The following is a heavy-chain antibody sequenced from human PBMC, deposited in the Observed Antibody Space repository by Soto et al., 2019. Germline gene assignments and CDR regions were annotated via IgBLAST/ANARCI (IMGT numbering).Heavy chain of an antibody. D-gene: IGHD6-6*01. J-gene: IGHJ5*02. Sequence: PGGSLRLSCAVSGFTFSDYYMTWFRQAPGKGLEWVSYISSTSAYTNYADSVRGRFTISRDNAKNLLYLQMTSLRDDDTAVYFCARDPSRRSPPDLWGQGTLVTVSS. V-gene: IGHV3-11*05. CDR3: ARDPSRRSPPDL. CDR1: GFTFSDYY. CDR2: ISSTSAYT.